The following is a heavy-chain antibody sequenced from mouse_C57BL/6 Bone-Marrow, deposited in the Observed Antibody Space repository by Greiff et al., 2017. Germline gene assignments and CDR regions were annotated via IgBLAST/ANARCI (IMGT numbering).Heavy chain of an antibody. J-gene: IGHJ4*01. V-gene: IGHV1-9*01. CDR2: ILPGSGST. D-gene: IGHD1-1*01. CDR3: ASPRRGYYYGSGAMDY. Sequence: QVQLQQSGAELMKPGASVKLSCKATGYTFTGYWIEWVKQRPGHGLEWIGEILPGSGSTNYNEKFKGKATFTADTSSNTAYMQLSSLTTEDSAIYYCASPRRGYYYGSGAMDYWGQGTSVTVSS. CDR1: GYTFTGYW.